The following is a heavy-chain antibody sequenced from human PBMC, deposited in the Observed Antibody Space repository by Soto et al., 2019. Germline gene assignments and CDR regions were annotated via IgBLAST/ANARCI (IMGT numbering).Heavy chain of an antibody. Sequence: GGSLRLSCAASGFTISGNYITWVRQAPGKGLEWVSVIFSGDNTFYSDSVKGRFTISRDSSKNTVYLQMNRLRGDDTAVYFCATGLTLPVRPSFDTWGQGTLVTVS. V-gene: IGHV3-53*01. CDR1: GFTISGNY. J-gene: IGHJ5*02. CDR2: IFSGDNT. D-gene: IGHD2-21*02. CDR3: ATGLTLPVRPSFDT.